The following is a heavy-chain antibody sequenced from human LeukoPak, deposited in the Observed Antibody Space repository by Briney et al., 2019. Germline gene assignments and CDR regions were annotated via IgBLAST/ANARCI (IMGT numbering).Heavy chain of an antibody. D-gene: IGHD3-9*01. CDR3: ARGPNYDILTGYNYYFDY. CDR2: IYGGVTT. CDR1: GFTVSSNY. Sequence: GGSLRLSCVASGFTVSSNYMSWVRQAPAKGLEWVSVIYGGVTTHHAGSLKGRFTISTDNSKNTLYLQMNSLRAEDTAVYYCARGPNYDILTGYNYYFDYWGQGTLVTVSS. J-gene: IGHJ4*02. V-gene: IGHV3-66*01.